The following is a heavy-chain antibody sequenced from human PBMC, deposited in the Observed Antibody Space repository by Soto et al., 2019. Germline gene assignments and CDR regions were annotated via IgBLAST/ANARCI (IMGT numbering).Heavy chain of an antibody. Sequence: SETLSLTCAVYDTSFSGYYWSWIRQPPGKGLEWIGEIFHGGSTDYSPSLKSRVTISVDTSKNQFSLELSSVTAADTAVYYCARPHYDSNTFYSFFDYWGQGTLVTVYS. D-gene: IGHD3-22*01. V-gene: IGHV4-34*12. CDR3: ARPHYDSNTFYSFFDY. J-gene: IGHJ4*02. CDR1: DTSFSGYY. CDR2: IFHGGST.